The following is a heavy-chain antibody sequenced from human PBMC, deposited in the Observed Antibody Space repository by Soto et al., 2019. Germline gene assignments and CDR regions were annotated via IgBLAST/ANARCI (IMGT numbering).Heavy chain of an antibody. V-gene: IGHV3-7*03. D-gene: IGHD1-7*01. J-gene: IGHJ6*02. Sequence: GGSLRLSCAASGFTFSSYWMSWVRQAPGKGLEWVANIKQDGSEKYYVDSVKGRFTISRDNAKNSLYLQMNSLRAEDTAVYYCARGGNWNYNYYRMDVWGQGTTVTVSS. CDR2: IKQDGSEK. CDR1: GFTFSSYW. CDR3: ARGGNWNYNYYRMDV.